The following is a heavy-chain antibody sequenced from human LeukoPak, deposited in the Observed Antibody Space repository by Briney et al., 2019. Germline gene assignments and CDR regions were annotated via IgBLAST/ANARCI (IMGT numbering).Heavy chain of an antibody. D-gene: IGHD6-6*01. V-gene: IGHV3-11*01. CDR1: GFTFSDYY. J-gene: IGHJ6*02. Sequence: GGSLRLSCAASGFTFSDYYMSWIRQAPGKGLEWVSYISSSGSTIYYADSVKGRFTISRDNAKNSLYLQMNCLRAEDTAVYYCASGSSSSGYYYGMDVWGQGTTVTVSS. CDR2: ISSSGSTI. CDR3: ASGSSSSGYYYGMDV.